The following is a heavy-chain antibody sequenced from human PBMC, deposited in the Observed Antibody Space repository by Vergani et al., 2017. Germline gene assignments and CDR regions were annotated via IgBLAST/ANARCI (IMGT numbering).Heavy chain of an antibody. CDR2: IYHSGST. CDR1: GGSISSYY. Sequence: QVQLQESGPGLVKPSETLSLTCTVSGGSISSYYWSWIRQPPGKGLEWIGYIYHSGSTYYNPSLKSRVTISVDRSKNQFSLKLSSVTAADTAVYYCARDREFTFDYWGQGTLVTVSS. CDR3: ARDREFTFDY. V-gene: IGHV4-59*12. J-gene: IGHJ4*02. D-gene: IGHD3-10*01.